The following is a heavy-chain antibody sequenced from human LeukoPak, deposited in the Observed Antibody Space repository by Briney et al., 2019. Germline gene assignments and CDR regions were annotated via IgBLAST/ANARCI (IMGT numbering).Heavy chain of an antibody. CDR3: ARVRLGRGLDY. CDR1: DDSISSSY. J-gene: IGHJ4*02. Sequence: SETLSLTRTVSDDSISSSYWGWIRQPAGKGLEWIGRIHTSGSTYYSPSLKGRVTMSVDTSTNQFSLKLSSVTAADTAMYYCARVRLGRGLDYWGQGTLVTVSS. CDR2: IHTSGST. D-gene: IGHD6-19*01. V-gene: IGHV4-4*07.